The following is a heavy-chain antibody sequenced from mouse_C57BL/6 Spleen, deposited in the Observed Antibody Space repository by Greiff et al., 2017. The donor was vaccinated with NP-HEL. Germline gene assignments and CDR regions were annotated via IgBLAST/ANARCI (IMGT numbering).Heavy chain of an antibody. V-gene: IGHV1-69*01. Sequence: QVQLKQPGAELVMPGASVKLSCKASGYTFTSYWMHWVKQRPGQGLEWIGEIDPSDSYTNYNQKFKGKSTLTVDKSSSTAYMQLSSLTSEDSAVYYCARSNYYGSSQYYFDYWGQGTTLTVSS. CDR2: IDPSDSYT. CDR3: ARSNYYGSSQYYFDY. D-gene: IGHD1-1*01. CDR1: GYTFTSYW. J-gene: IGHJ2*01.